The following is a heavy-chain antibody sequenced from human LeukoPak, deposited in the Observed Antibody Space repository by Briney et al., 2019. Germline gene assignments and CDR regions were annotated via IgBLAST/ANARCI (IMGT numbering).Heavy chain of an antibody. D-gene: IGHD3-22*01. CDR2: IYYSGST. CDR3: ARDEMYYYDSSGYYWSGFDY. Sequence: SETLSLTCTVSGGSISSGGYYWSWIRQHPGKGLEWIGYIYYSGSTYYNPSLKSRVTISVDTSKNQFSLKLSSVTAADTAVYYCARDEMYYYDSSGYYWSGFDYWGRGTLVTVSS. V-gene: IGHV4-31*03. CDR1: GGSISSGGYY. J-gene: IGHJ4*02.